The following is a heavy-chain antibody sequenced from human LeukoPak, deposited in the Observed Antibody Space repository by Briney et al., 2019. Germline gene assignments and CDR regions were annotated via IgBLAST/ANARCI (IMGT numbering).Heavy chain of an antibody. V-gene: IGHV4-59*01. CDR2: IYNNGDT. CDR3: ARDNVQMGEWLFSDYYMDV. D-gene: IGHD3-3*01. CDR1: GGSISTYY. J-gene: IGHJ6*03. Sequence: SETLSLTCTVSGGSISTYYWSWIRQPLGKGLEWIGYIYNNGDTKYNPSLKSRVTISVDTSRNQFSLRLSSVTAADTAVYYCARDNVQMGEWLFSDYYMDVWGKGTTVTVSS.